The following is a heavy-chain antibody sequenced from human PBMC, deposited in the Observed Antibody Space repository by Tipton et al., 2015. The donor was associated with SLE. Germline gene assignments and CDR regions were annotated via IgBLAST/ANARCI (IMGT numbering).Heavy chain of an antibody. CDR2: IYYSGLT. D-gene: IGHD6-13*01. J-gene: IGHJ4*02. CDR3: ARSDSGIPAPGFDY. V-gene: IGHV4-59*11. Sequence: TLSLTCTVSGASISSHYWNWVRQPPGKGLEWISYIYYSGLTNYNPSLKSRVTMSIDTSNNQFSLKLSSVTAADTAVYYCARSDSGIPAPGFDYWGQGTLVTVSS. CDR1: GASISSHY.